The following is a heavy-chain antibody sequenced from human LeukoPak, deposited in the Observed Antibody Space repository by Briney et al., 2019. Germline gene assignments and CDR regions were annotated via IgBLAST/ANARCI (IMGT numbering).Heavy chain of an antibody. Sequence: GGALRLSCAASGFTFSGYSMNWVRPDPGKGLEWVSSISSSSSYIYYADSVKGRFTISRDNAKNSLYLQMNSLRAEDTAVYYCARVGGGYYYDSSGYLDYWGQGPLVTVSS. V-gene: IGHV3-21*01. CDR1: GFTFSGYS. CDR2: ISSSSSYI. J-gene: IGHJ4*02. CDR3: ARVGGGYYYDSSGYLDY. D-gene: IGHD3-22*01.